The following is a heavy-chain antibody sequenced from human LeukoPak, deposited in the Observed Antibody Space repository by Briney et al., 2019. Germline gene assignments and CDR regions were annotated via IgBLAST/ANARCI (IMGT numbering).Heavy chain of an antibody. Sequence: SETLSLTCTVSGGSISSSSYYWGWIRQPPGEGLEWIGSIYYSGSTYYNPSLKSRVTISVDTSKNQFSLKLSSVTAADTAVYYCARVPHPASVGCWFDPWGQGTLVTVSS. CDR2: IYYSGST. D-gene: IGHD2-15*01. J-gene: IGHJ5*02. CDR3: ARVPHPASVGCWFDP. V-gene: IGHV4-39*07. CDR1: GGSISSSSYY.